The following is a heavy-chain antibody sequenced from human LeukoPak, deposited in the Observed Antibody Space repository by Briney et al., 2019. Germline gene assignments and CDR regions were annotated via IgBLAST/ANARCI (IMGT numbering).Heavy chain of an antibody. D-gene: IGHD3-10*01. Sequence: PSETLSLTCTVSGGSISSSSFYWGWIRQPPGMGLEWIGSFYYSRSRSAFYNPSRRSRLTISVATSQNQFSLKLRSVTAADTAVYYCARHYGPWGQGTLVTVSS. CDR2: FYYSRSRSA. CDR3: ARHYGP. CDR1: GGSISSSSFY. J-gene: IGHJ4*02. V-gene: IGHV4-39*01.